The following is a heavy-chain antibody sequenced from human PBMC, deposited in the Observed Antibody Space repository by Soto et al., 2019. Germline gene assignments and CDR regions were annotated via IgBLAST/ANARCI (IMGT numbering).Heavy chain of an antibody. V-gene: IGHV1-69*12. CDR1: GGTFSSYA. J-gene: IGHJ6*02. D-gene: IGHD1-1*01. Sequence: QVQLVQSGAEVKKPGSSVEVSCKASGGTFSSYAISWVRQAPGQGLEWMGGIIPIFGTANYAQKFQGRVTITADESTSTAYMELSSLRSEDTAVYYCARAVLDWNDYYYYGMDVWGQGTTVTVSS. CDR3: ARAVLDWNDYYYYGMDV. CDR2: IIPIFGTA.